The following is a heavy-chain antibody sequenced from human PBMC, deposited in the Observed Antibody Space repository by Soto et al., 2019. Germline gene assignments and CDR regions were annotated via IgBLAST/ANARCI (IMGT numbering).Heavy chain of an antibody. J-gene: IGHJ4*02. CDR2: INHSGST. D-gene: IGHD6-13*01. CDR1: GGSFSGHY. CDR3: ARIYSSSWSPFEY. Sequence: QVQLQQWGAGLLKPSETLSLTCADYGGSFSGHYWSWIRQPPGKGLEWKGEINHSGSTNYNPSLKSRVTISVDTSKNQFSLKLSSVTAAVTAVYYCARIYSSSWSPFEYWGQGTLVTVSS. V-gene: IGHV4-34*01.